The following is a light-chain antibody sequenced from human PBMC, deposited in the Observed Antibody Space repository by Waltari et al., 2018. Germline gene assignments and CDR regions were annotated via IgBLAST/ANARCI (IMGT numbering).Light chain of an antibody. Sequence: DIVMTQSPDSLAVSLGERATINCKSSQSVLYSSHNKNYLAWYQQKPGQPPKLLIYWASTRESGVPDRFSGSGSGTDFTLTISSLQSEDFAVYYCQQYNKWPPLTFGGGTK. J-gene: IGKJ4*01. CDR2: WAS. V-gene: IGKV4-1*01. CDR3: QQYNKWPPLT. CDR1: QSVLYSSHNKNY.